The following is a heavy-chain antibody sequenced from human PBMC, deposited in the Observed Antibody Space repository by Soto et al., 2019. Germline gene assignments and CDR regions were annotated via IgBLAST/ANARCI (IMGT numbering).Heavy chain of an antibody. J-gene: IGHJ4*02. D-gene: IGHD3-3*01. CDR1: GYTFTSYG. V-gene: IGHV1-18*01. Sequence: QVQLVQSGAEVKKPGASVKVSCKASGYTFTSYGISWVRQAPGQGLEWMGWISAYNGNTNYAQKFQGRVTMTTGTSTSTAYMELRRRRSDDTAVYYCVRVLRFLEWKPDFDYWGQGTLVTVSA. CDR2: ISAYNGNT. CDR3: VRVLRFLEWKPDFDY.